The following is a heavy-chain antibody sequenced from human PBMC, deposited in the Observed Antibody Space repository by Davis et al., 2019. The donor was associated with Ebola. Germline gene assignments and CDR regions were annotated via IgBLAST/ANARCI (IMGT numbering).Heavy chain of an antibody. V-gene: IGHV3-30*18. Sequence: LSLTCTVSGGSISSSSYYWGWVRQAPGKGLEWVALISYDGTDEYYTDSVKGRFTTSRDNSKNTVYLQMNSLRAEDTAVYYCAKPPYCSSTHCRSGHPFDFWGQGTLVTVSS. J-gene: IGHJ4*02. D-gene: IGHD2-2*01. CDR1: GGSISSSSYY. CDR3: AKPPYCSSTHCRSGHPFDF. CDR2: ISYDGTDE.